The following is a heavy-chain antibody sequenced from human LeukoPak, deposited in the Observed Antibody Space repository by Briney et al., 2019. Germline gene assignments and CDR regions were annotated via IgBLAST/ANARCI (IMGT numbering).Heavy chain of an antibody. D-gene: IGHD2-21*01. CDR2: IFHTGIT. Sequence: SETQSLICTVSGDSLSSRNWWTWVRQSPRKGLEWIGEIFHTGITTSNPSLKSRIAISADKSKNQFSLTLSSVTGAYTAIYYCARDRGGVAVLWGQGLPVTVSS. CDR1: GDSLSSRNW. CDR3: ARDRGGVAVL. V-gene: IGHV4-4*02. J-gene: IGHJ4*02.